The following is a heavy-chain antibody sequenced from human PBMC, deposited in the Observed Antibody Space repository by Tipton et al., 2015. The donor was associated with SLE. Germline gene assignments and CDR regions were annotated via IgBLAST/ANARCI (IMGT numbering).Heavy chain of an antibody. V-gene: IGHV4-39*07. Sequence: LRLSCSVSGDSITTTNYFWGWIRQPPGKGLEWLAIIYPTGNSYFNPSLKSRVTIALDTSKNQVSLTLNSVIAADTAVYYCARGYKELSRQWLATVYMDVWGKGTTVTVS. CDR3: ARGYKELSRQWLATVYMDV. CDR1: GDSITTTNYF. CDR2: IYPTGNS. D-gene: IGHD6-19*01. J-gene: IGHJ6*03.